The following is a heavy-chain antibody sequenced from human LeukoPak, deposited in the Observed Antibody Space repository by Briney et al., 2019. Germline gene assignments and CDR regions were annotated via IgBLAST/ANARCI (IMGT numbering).Heavy chain of an antibody. CDR1: RFTFSSYV. Sequence: GGSLRLSCAASRFTFSSYVMGWVRQAPGKGLECVSAISGSGRSTYYADSVKGRFTISREDSKNTLYLQMNILRAEDTAIYYCARVSGSIQIWPQPFGDGMDVWGQGTRSPSP. CDR3: ARVSGSIQIWPQPFGDGMDV. D-gene: IGHD3-10*01. V-gene: IGHV3-23*01. CDR2: ISGSGRST. J-gene: IGHJ6*02.